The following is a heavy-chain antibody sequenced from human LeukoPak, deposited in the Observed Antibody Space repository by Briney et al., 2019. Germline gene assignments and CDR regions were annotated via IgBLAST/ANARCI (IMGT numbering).Heavy chain of an antibody. V-gene: IGHV1-2*02. J-gene: IGHJ4*02. CDR2: INPNSGGT. Sequence: ASVKVSCKASGYIFTGYYMHWVRQAPGQGLEWMGWINPNSGGTNYAQKFQGRVTMTRDTSISTAYMELSRLRSDDTAVYYCARPVIVGTTLYYFDYWGQGTLVTVSS. D-gene: IGHD1-26*01. CDR1: GYIFTGYY. CDR3: ARPVIVGTTLYYFDY.